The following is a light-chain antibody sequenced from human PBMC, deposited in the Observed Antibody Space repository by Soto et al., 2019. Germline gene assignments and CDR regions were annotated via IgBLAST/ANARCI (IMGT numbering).Light chain of an antibody. CDR1: SSDVGSYKY. CDR3: SSYAGSKHVV. CDR2: VVS. V-gene: IGLV2-8*01. Sequence: QSALTQPPSASGSLGQSVTISCTGTSSDVGSYKYVFWYQHHPGKAPKLMIYVVSQRPSGVPDRFSGSKSGNTASLTVSGLQAEDEADYYCSSYAGSKHVVFGGGTKLTVL. J-gene: IGLJ2*01.